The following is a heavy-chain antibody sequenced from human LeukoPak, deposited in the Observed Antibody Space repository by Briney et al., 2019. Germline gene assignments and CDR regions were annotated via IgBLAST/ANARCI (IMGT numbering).Heavy chain of an antibody. D-gene: IGHD3-10*01. V-gene: IGHV3-23*01. Sequence: GGSLRLSCAASGFTFSSYAMSWVRQAPGKGLEWVSTFSGSGGNTYYADSVEGRFTISRDNSKNTLYLQMNSLRAEDTAVYYCAEGHYYGSGNFYNYWGQGTLVTVSS. CDR2: FSGSGGNT. CDR1: GFTFSSYA. CDR3: AEGHYYGSGNFYNY. J-gene: IGHJ4*02.